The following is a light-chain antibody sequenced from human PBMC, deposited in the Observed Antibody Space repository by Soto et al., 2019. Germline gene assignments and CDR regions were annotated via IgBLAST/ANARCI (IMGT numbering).Light chain of an antibody. Sequence: QSVLTQPRSVSGSPGQSVTISCTGTSSDVGGYNYVSWYQQHPGKVPKLMIYDVSKRPSGVPARFSGSKSGNTASLTISGLQADDAADYYCSSYAGSFIFVFGTGTKVTVL. J-gene: IGLJ1*01. V-gene: IGLV2-11*02. CDR2: DVS. CDR3: SSYAGSFIFV. CDR1: SSDVGGYNY.